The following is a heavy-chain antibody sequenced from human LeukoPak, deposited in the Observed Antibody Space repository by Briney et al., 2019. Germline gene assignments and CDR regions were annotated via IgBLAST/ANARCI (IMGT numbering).Heavy chain of an antibody. V-gene: IGHV3-11*04. CDR3: ARVRGSYCSDY. CDR1: GFTFGDYY. Sequence: PGGSLRLXCAASGFTFGDYYMSWIRLAPGKGLESVSYISSSGTTIHYADSVKGRFTISRDNAKNSLYLQMNALRAEDTAVYYCARVRGSYCSDYWGQGTLVTVSS. CDR2: ISSSGTTI. D-gene: IGHD1-26*01. J-gene: IGHJ4*02.